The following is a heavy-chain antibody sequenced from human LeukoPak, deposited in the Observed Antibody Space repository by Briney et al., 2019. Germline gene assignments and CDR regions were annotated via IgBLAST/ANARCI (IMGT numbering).Heavy chain of an antibody. J-gene: IGHJ4*02. CDR2: INSDGSRT. CDR1: GFTFRSYW. Sequence: GGSLRLSCAASGFTFRSYWMHWVRQAPGKGLVWVSRINSDGSRTSYADSVKGRFTISRDNAKNTLYLQMNSLRAEDTAVYYCAREGYYYDSSGYFRSDYWGQGTLVTVSS. CDR3: AREGYYYDSSGYFRSDY. V-gene: IGHV3-74*01. D-gene: IGHD3-22*01.